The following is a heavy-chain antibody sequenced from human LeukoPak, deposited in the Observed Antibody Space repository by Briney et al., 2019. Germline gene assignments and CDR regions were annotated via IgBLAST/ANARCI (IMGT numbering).Heavy chain of an antibody. CDR1: GFTFSSYA. CDR3: ASNIAARRNY. Sequence: GGSLRLSCAASGFTFSSYAMHWVRQAPGKGLEWVAVISYDGSNKYYADSVKGRFTISRDNSKNTLYLQMNSLRAEDTAVYYRASNIAARRNYWGQGTLVTVSS. J-gene: IGHJ4*02. V-gene: IGHV3-30-3*01. D-gene: IGHD6-6*01. CDR2: ISYDGSNK.